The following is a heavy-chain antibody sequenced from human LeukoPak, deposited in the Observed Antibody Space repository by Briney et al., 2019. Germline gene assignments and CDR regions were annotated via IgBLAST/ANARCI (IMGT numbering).Heavy chain of an antibody. Sequence: PSETPSLTCTVSGGSISSGGYYWSWIRQPPGKGLEWIGYIYHSGSTYYNPSLKSRVTISVDRSKNQFSLKLSSVTAADTAVYYCARVPAYSSSSGSDYWGQGTLVTVSS. D-gene: IGHD6-6*01. V-gene: IGHV4-30-2*01. CDR3: ARVPAYSSSSGSDY. CDR2: IYHSGST. J-gene: IGHJ4*02. CDR1: GGSISSGGYY.